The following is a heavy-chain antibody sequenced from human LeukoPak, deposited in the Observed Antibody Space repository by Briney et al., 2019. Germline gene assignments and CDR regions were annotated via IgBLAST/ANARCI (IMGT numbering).Heavy chain of an antibody. J-gene: IGHJ4*02. V-gene: IGHV4-39*01. CDR3: ARPLAAAVYFDY. CDR1: GGSISSSSYY. CDR2: IYYSGST. D-gene: IGHD6-13*01. Sequence: SETLSLTCTVSGGSISSSSYYWGWIRQPPGKGLEWIGSIYYSGSTYYNPSLKSRGTISVDTSKNQFSLKLSSVTAADTAVYYCARPLAAAVYFDYWGQGTLVTVSS.